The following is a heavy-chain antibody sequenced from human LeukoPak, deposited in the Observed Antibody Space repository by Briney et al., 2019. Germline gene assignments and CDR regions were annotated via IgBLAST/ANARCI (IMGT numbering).Heavy chain of an antibody. CDR2: IYHSGST. CDR3: ARPYSSSWYGGDAFDI. J-gene: IGHJ3*02. V-gene: IGHV4-38-2*02. D-gene: IGHD6-13*01. CDR1: GGSISSYY. Sequence: SETLSLTCTVSGGSISSYYWGWIRQPPGKGLEWIGSIYHSGSTYYNPSLKSRVTISVDTSKNQFSLKLSSVTAADTAVYYCARPYSSSWYGGDAFDIWGQGTMVTVSS.